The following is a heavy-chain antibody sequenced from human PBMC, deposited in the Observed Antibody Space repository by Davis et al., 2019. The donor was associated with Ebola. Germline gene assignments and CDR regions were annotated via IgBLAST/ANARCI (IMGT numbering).Heavy chain of an antibody. CDR3: ARVGAGYYYDSSGYYSRPEEFDY. V-gene: IGHV4-34*01. CDR1: GGSFKSYY. D-gene: IGHD3-22*01. Sequence: MPGGSLRLSCAVYGGSFKSYYWNWIRQPPGKGLEWIGSIYHSGSTNYNPSLKSRVTISVDTSKNQFSLKLSSVTAADTAVYYCARVGAGYYYDSSGYYSRPEEFDYWGQGTLVTVSS. CDR2: IYHSGST. J-gene: IGHJ4*02.